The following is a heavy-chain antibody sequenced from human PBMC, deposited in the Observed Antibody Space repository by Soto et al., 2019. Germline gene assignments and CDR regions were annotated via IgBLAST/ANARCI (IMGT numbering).Heavy chain of an antibody. CDR1: GFTLSSYA. Sequence: EVQLLESGGGLVQPGGSLRLSCAASGFTLSSYAMSWVRQAPGKGLEWVSALSVSGGGTYYVDSVRGRFTISRDNSKNTLYLQMNSLGAEDTAVYYCARRYCGGGDCYSFDIWGQGTMVTVSS. J-gene: IGHJ3*02. CDR2: LSVSGGGT. CDR3: ARRYCGGGDCYSFDI. D-gene: IGHD2-15*01. V-gene: IGHV3-23*01.